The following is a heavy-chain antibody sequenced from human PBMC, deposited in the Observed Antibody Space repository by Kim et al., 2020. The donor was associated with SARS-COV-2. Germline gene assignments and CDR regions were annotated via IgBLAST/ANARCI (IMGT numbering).Heavy chain of an antibody. J-gene: IGHJ5*02. CDR3: AKMGRMVRGVMPFRWFDP. V-gene: IGHV3-23*01. Sequence: GGSLRLSCAASGFTFSSYAMSWVRQAPGKGLEWVSAISGSGGSTYYADSVKGRFTNSRDNSKNTLYLQMNSLRAEDTAVYYCAKMGRMVRGVMPFRWFDPWGQGTLVTVSS. D-gene: IGHD3-10*01. CDR1: GFTFSSYA. CDR2: ISGSGGST.